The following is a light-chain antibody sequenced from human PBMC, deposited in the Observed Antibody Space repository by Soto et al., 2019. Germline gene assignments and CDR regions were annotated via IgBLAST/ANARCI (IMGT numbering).Light chain of an antibody. CDR1: SSNIGAGYE. Sequence: QSVLTQPPSVSEAPGQRVTISCTGSSSNIGAGYESHWYQQVPGTAPKLLIYENNNRPSGVPERFSGFKSGTSASLAITGLQAEDEAEYYCQSYDSSLSGYGFGTGTKLTVL. V-gene: IGLV1-40*01. CDR3: QSYDSSLSGYG. CDR2: ENN. J-gene: IGLJ1*01.